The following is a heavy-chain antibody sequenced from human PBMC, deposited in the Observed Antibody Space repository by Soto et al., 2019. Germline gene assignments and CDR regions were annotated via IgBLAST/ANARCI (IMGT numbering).Heavy chain of an antibody. CDR3: AIAYASQTYYGYYGMDV. CDR2: IRTYDGNA. J-gene: IGHJ6*02. CDR1: GYTFNNYI. Sequence: ASVKVSCKASGYTFNNYIIFWVRQAPGQGLEWMGRIRTYDGNAYYAQKFQGGVTMTADTSTSTAYMELRSLRLDDTAVYYCAIAYASQTYYGYYGMDVWGQGTTVTAP. V-gene: IGHV1-18*01. D-gene: IGHD3-10*01.